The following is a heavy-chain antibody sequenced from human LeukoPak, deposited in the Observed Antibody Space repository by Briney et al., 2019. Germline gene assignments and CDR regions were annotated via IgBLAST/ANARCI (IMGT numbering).Heavy chain of an antibody. CDR1: GFTFSSYA. D-gene: IGHD3-10*01. J-gene: IGHJ4*02. CDR2: ISGSGGST. V-gene: IGHV3-23*01. CDR3: AKDSYYYGSGSKDFDY. Sequence: PGGSLRLSCAASGFTFSSYAMSWVRQAPGKGLEWVSAISGSGGSTHYADSVKGRFTISRDNSKNTLYLQMNSLRAEDTAVYYCAKDSYYYGSGSKDFDYWGQGTLVTVSS.